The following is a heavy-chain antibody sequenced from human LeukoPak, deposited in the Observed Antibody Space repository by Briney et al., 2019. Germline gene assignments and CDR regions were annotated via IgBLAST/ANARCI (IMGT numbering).Heavy chain of an antibody. J-gene: IGHJ4*02. D-gene: IGHD6-13*01. V-gene: IGHV3-48*03. CDR1: GFTFSSYE. CDR3: ARVRSSSWFDY. CDR2: ISSSGSNI. Sequence: GGSLRLSCAASGFTFSSYEMNWVRQAPGKGLEWVSYISSSGSNIYYADSVKGRFTISRDNAKNSLYLQMNSLRAEDTAVYFCARVRSSSWFDYWGQGTLVAVSS.